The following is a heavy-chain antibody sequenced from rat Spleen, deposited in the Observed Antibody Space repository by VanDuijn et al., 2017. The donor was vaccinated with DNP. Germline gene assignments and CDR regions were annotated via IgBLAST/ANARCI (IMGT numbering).Heavy chain of an antibody. J-gene: IGHJ4*01. CDR2: ITGGGRTT. CDR1: GFTFSYYW. V-gene: IGHV5-31*01. CDR3: AREGDYYDGSFVDALDA. D-gene: IGHD1-12*02. Sequence: EEQLVESGGDLVQPGRSLKLSCVASGFTFSYYWMAWVRQVPGKGLEWIASITGGGRTTSYPDSVKGRFTISRDDAKNTLSLQMNSLRSEDMATYYCAREGDYYDGSFVDALDAWGQGTSVTVSS.